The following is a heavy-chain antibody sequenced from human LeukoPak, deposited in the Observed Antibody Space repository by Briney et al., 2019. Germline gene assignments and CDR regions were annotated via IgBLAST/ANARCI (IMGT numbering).Heavy chain of an antibody. D-gene: IGHD3-10*01. CDR1: VGSISSYY. CDR3: ASHYGSGFDY. Sequence: PSETLSLTCTVSVGSISSYYWSWLRQPPGKGLEWIGYIYYSGSTNYNPSLKSRVTISIDTSKNQFVLKLTSLPAADRAMYFCASHYGSGFDYWGQGTLVTVSS. J-gene: IGHJ4*02. CDR2: IYYSGST. V-gene: IGHV4-59*01.